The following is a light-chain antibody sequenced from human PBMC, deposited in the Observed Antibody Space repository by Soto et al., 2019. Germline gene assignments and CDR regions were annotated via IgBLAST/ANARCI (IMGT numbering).Light chain of an antibody. CDR1: SSDIGSYNL. CDR2: ENI. Sequence: QSALTQPASVSGSPGQSITFSCTGTSSDIGSYNLVTWYQHHPGKVPKLMIYENIKRPSGVSDRFSGSKSGNTASLTISGLQAEDEADYSCCSYAGSDNWAFGGGTKVTVL. V-gene: IGLV2-23*01. J-gene: IGLJ3*02. CDR3: CSYAGSDNWA.